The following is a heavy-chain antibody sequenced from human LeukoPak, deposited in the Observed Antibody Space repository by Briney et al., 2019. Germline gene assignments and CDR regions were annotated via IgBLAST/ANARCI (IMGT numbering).Heavy chain of an antibody. D-gene: IGHD6-13*01. CDR3: ARGTKGSSWYDHYYYYMDV. CDR2: IYTSGST. J-gene: IGHJ6*03. V-gene: IGHV4-61*02. Sequence: PSQTLSLTCTVSGGSISSGSYYWSWIRQPAGKGLEWIGRIYTSGSTNYNPSLKSRVTMSVDTSKNQFSLKLSSVTAADTAVYYCARGTKGSSWYDHYYYYMDVWGKGTTVTVSS. CDR1: GGSISSGSYY.